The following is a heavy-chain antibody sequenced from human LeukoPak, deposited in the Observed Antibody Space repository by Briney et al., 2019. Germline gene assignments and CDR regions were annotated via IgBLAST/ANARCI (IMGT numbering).Heavy chain of an antibody. J-gene: IGHJ6*03. CDR1: GFTFSSYW. V-gene: IGHV3-7*01. Sequence: GGSLRLSCAASGFTFSSYWMSWVRQAPGKGLEWVANIKQDGSEKYYVDSVKGRFTISRDNAKNSLYLQMNSLRAEHTSVYYCARVSTIFGVVIPYYYYYMDVWGKGTTVTVSS. CDR2: IKQDGSEK. D-gene: IGHD3-3*01. CDR3: ARVSTIFGVVIPYYYYYMDV.